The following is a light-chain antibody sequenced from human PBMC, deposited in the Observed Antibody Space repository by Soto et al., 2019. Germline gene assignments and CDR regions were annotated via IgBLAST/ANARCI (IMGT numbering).Light chain of an antibody. J-gene: IGLJ1*01. CDR3: SSNTAYTTYV. V-gene: IGLV2-14*03. CDR1: DSDVGGFNY. Sequence: QSALAQPASVSGAPGQSITISCTGTDSDVGGFNYVSWYQQYPGKAPKLMIYDVSDRPSGVSNRFSGSKSGNTASLTISGLQAEDEADYYCSSNTAYTTYVFGTGTKVTVL. CDR2: DVS.